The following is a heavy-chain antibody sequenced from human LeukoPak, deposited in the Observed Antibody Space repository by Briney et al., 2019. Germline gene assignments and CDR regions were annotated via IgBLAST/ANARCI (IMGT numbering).Heavy chain of an antibody. D-gene: IGHD5-18*01. CDR3: AREVEPISAMDKRDWYFDL. CDR2: IYYSGST. V-gene: IGHV4-59*01. J-gene: IGHJ2*01. CDR1: RGSISSYY. Sequence: SETLSLTCTVSRGSISSYYWSSIRQPPGKGLEWIGYIYYSGSTNYNPSLKSRVTISVDTSKNQFSLKLSSVTAADTAVYYWAREVEPISAMDKRDWYFDLWGRGTLVTVSS.